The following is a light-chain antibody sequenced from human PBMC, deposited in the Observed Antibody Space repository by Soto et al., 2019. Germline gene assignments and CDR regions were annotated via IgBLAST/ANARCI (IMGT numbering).Light chain of an antibody. CDR1: SGDVGGYNY. J-gene: IGLJ1*01. Sequence: QSVLTQPPSAPGSPGQSVTISCTATSGDVGGYNYVSWYQQHPGKAPKLMIYEVSKRPSGVPDRFSGSKSGNTASLTVSGLQAEDEADYYCSSYAGSNNYVFGTGTKVTVL. CDR3: SSYAGSNNYV. CDR2: EVS. V-gene: IGLV2-8*01.